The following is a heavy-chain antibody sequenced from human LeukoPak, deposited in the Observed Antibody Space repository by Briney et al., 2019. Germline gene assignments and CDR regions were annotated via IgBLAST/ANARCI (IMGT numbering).Heavy chain of an antibody. CDR3: ARDRVVVVPAVKIDAFDI. CDR2: IYTSGST. D-gene: IGHD2-2*01. J-gene: IGHJ3*02. V-gene: IGHV4-4*07. CDR1: GGSISSYY. Sequence: PSETLSLTCTVSGGSISSYYWSWIRRPAGKGLEWIGRIYTSGSTNYNPSLKSRVTMSVDTSKNQFSLKLSSVTAADTAVYYCARDRVVVVPAVKIDAFDIWGQGTMVTVSS.